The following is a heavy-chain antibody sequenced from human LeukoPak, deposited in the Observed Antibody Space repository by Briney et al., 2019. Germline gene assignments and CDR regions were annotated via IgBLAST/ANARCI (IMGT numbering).Heavy chain of an antibody. J-gene: IGHJ6*03. CDR3: ARFPGSAEYRHYYYMDV. CDR2: IYYSDST. CDR1: GDSICSSSSY. Sequence: SETLSLTCTVSGDSICSSSSYWGWIRQPPGKGLECIGYIYYSDSTNYNPSLKSRVTVSVDTSKNQFSLKLSSVTAADTAVYYCARFPGSAEYRHYYYMDVWGKGTTVTVSS. V-gene: IGHV4-61*05. D-gene: IGHD2-15*01.